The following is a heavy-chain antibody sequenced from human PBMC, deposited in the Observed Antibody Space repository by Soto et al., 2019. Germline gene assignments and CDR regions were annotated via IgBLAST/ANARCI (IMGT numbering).Heavy chain of an antibody. V-gene: IGHV4-39*01. Sequence: QLQLQESGPGLVKPSETLSLTCTVSGGSISSSSYYWGWIRQPPGKGLEWIGSIYYSGSTYYNPSLKSRVTISVDTSKNQFSLKLSSVTAADTAVYYCARRITCSGGSCYHRNWFDPWGQGTLVTVSS. CDR1: GGSISSSSYY. CDR3: ARRITCSGGSCYHRNWFDP. J-gene: IGHJ5*02. CDR2: IYYSGST. D-gene: IGHD2-15*01.